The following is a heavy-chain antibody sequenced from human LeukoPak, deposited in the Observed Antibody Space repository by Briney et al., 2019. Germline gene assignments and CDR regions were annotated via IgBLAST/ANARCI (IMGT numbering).Heavy chain of an antibody. CDR1: GYTFTGYY. Sequence: ASVKVSCKASGYTFTGYYMHWVRQAPGQGLKWMGWINPNSGGTNYAQKFQGRVTMTRDTSISTAYMELSRLRSDDTAVYYCARDRIAAAGTRWFDPWGQGTLVTVSS. CDR2: INPNSGGT. CDR3: ARDRIAAAGTRWFDP. J-gene: IGHJ5*02. V-gene: IGHV1-2*02. D-gene: IGHD6-13*01.